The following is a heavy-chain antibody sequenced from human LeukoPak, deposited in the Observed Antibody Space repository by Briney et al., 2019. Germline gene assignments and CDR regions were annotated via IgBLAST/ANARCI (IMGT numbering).Heavy chain of an antibody. Sequence: SETLSLTCTVSGYSISSGYYWGWIRQPPGKGLEWIGSIYHSGSTSWIGSLYHSGTTSYNPSLKSRVTISVDTSKNPFSLKLRSVTAADTAVYYCAIRYSSSWYSDAFDIWGQGTMVTVSS. D-gene: IGHD6-13*01. V-gene: IGHV4-38-2*02. CDR2: TSWIGSLYHSGTT. CDR1: GYSISSGYY. J-gene: IGHJ3*02. CDR3: AIRYSSSWYSDAFDI.